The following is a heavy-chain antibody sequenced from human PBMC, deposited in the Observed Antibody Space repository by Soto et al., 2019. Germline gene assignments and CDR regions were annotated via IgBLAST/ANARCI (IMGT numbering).Heavy chain of an antibody. CDR2: VHISGHS. J-gene: IGHJ5*01. V-gene: IGHV4-4*02. CDR1: GGSVRAPDW. D-gene: IGHD1-1*01. CDR3: ARVRQGCSANNCYFDP. Sequence: LSLTCTLSGGSVRAPDWWNWVRQSPDKGLEWIAEVHISGHSNYNPSLRSRVSVSIDSSKNQFYLNLNSVTAADTAIYYCARVRQGCSANNCYFDPWGQGTQVTVSS.